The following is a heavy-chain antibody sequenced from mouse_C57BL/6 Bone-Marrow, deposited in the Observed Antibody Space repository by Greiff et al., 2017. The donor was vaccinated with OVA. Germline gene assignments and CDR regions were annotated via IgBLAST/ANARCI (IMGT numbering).Heavy chain of an antibody. Sequence: EVQLQQSGTVLARPGASVKMSCKTSGYTFTSYWMHWVKQRPGQGLEWIGAIYPGNSDTSYNQKFKGKAKLTAVTSASTAYMELSSLTNEDSAVYYCTRSPFTPVALSGSYWGQGTLVTVSA. CDR3: TRSPFTPVALSGSY. CDR1: GYTFTSYW. J-gene: IGHJ3*01. CDR2: IYPGNSDT. D-gene: IGHD1-1*01. V-gene: IGHV1-5*01.